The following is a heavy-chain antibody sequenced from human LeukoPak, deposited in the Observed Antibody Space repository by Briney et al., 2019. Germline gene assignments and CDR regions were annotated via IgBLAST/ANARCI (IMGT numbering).Heavy chain of an antibody. CDR3: AKTLRELSGGAFDI. Sequence: GGSLRLSCAASGFTFSSYGMHWVRQAPGKGLEWVAFIRYDGSNKYYADSVKGRFTISRDNSKNTLYLQMNSLRAEDTAVYYCAKTLRELSGGAFDIWGQGTMVTVSS. CDR2: IRYDGSNK. V-gene: IGHV3-30*02. D-gene: IGHD1-26*01. CDR1: GFTFSSYG. J-gene: IGHJ3*02.